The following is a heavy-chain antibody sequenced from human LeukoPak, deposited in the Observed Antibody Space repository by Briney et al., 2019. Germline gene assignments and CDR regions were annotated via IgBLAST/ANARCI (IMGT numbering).Heavy chain of an antibody. Sequence: GASVKVSCKASGYTFTSYAMHWVRQAPGQRLEWMGWINAGNGNTKYSQEFQGRVTITRDTSASTAYMELSSLRSEDMAVYYCARDHIPHTFGGVIVSPDYWGQGTLVTVSS. V-gene: IGHV1-3*03. D-gene: IGHD3-16*02. J-gene: IGHJ4*02. CDR3: ARDHIPHTFGGVIVSPDY. CDR1: GYTFTSYA. CDR2: INAGNGNT.